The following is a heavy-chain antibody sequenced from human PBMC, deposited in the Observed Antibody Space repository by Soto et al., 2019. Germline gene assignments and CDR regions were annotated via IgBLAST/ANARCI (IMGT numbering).Heavy chain of an antibody. CDR2: IYHSGST. CDR3: ARRYSGYDPNWFDP. CDR1: GGSISSGGYS. J-gene: IGHJ5*02. V-gene: IGHV4-30-2*01. D-gene: IGHD5-12*01. Sequence: SETLSLTCAVSGGSISSGGYSWSWIRQPPGKGLEWIGYIYHSGSTYYNPSLKSRVTISVDRSKNQFSLKLSSVTAADTAVYYCARRYSGYDPNWFDPWGQGTMVTVYS.